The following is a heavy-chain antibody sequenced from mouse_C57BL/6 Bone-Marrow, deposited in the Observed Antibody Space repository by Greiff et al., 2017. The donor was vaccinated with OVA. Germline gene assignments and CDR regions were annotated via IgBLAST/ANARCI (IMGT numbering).Heavy chain of an antibody. CDR3: ARDYGSTLYYFDY. J-gene: IGHJ2*01. CDR2: IYPRDGST. V-gene: IGHV1-85*01. D-gene: IGHD1-1*01. CDR1: GYTFTSYD. Sequence: QVQLKQSGPELVKPGASVKLSCKASGYTFTSYDINWVKQRPGQGLEWIGWIYPRDGSTKYNEKFKGKATLTVDTSSSTAYMELHSLTSEDSAVYFCARDYGSTLYYFDYWGQGTTLTVSS.